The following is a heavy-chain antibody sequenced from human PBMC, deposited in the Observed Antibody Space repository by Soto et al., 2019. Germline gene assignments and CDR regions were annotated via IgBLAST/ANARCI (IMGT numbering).Heavy chain of an antibody. V-gene: IGHV3-48*02. Sequence: EVQLVESGGGLVQPGGSLRLSCAASGFTFSSYSMNWVRQAPGKVLEWVSYISSSSSTIYYADSVKGRFTISRDNAKNSLYLQMNSLRDEYTAVYYCALTLWQQLVTSYYYYGMDVWGQGTTVTVSS. D-gene: IGHD6-13*01. J-gene: IGHJ6*02. CDR1: GFTFSSYS. CDR3: ALTLWQQLVTSYYYYGMDV. CDR2: ISSSSSTI.